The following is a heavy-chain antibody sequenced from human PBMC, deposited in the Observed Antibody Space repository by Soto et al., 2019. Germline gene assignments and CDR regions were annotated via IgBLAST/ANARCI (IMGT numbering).Heavy chain of an antibody. V-gene: IGHV3-23*01. CDR2: ISGSGGST. Sequence: GGSLRLSCAASGFTFSSYAMSWVRQAPGKGLEWVSAISGSGGSTYYADSVKGRFTISRDNSKNTLYLQMNSLRAEDTAVYYCAKDPSSGSYALLTGVRFDYWGQGTLVTVSS. CDR3: AKDPSSGSYALLTGVRFDY. CDR1: GFTFSSYA. D-gene: IGHD3-10*01. J-gene: IGHJ4*02.